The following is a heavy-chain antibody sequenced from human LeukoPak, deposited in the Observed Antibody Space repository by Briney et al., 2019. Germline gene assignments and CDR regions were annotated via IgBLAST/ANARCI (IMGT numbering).Heavy chain of an antibody. Sequence: PSETLSLTCTVSGGSISSGSYYWSWIRQPAGKGLEWIGRIYTSGSTNYNPSLKSRVTISVDTSKNQFSLKLSSVTAADTAVYYCARENPYDYYDSSAHLGYWGQGTLVTVSS. D-gene: IGHD3-22*01. J-gene: IGHJ4*02. CDR3: ARENPYDYYDSSAHLGY. CDR1: GGSISSGSYY. V-gene: IGHV4-61*02. CDR2: IYTSGST.